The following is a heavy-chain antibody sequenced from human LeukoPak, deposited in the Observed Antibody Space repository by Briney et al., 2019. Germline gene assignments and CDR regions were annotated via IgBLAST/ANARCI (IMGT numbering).Heavy chain of an antibody. D-gene: IGHD6-13*01. Sequence: PSQTLSLTCTVSGGSISSGGYYWSWIRQHPGKGLEWIGYIYYSGSTYYNPSLKSRVTISVDTSKNKFSLKLSSVTAADTAVYYCARGYSSSPLDYWGQGTLVTVSS. V-gene: IGHV4-31*03. CDR1: GGSISSGGYY. CDR3: ARGYSSSPLDY. CDR2: IYYSGST. J-gene: IGHJ4*02.